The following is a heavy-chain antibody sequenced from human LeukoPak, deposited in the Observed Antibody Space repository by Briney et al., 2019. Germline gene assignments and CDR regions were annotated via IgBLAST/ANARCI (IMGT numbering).Heavy chain of an antibody. CDR2: INHSGST. CDR1: GGSFSGYY. J-gene: IGHJ5*02. V-gene: IGHV4-34*01. Sequence: PSETLSLTCAVYGGSFSGYYWSWIRQPPGKGLEWIGEINHSGSTNYNPSLKSRVTISVDTSKNQFSLKLSSVTAADTAVYYCARGPSAVAAIWGLWFDPWGQGTLVTVSS. CDR3: ARGPSAVAAIWGLWFDP. D-gene: IGHD2-15*01.